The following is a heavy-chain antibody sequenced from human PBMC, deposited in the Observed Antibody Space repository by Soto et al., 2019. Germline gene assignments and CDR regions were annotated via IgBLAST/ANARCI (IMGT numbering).Heavy chain of an antibody. D-gene: IGHD4-17*01. J-gene: IGHJ6*03. CDR3: ARGAHGGQDSGDYGFVRNDYYYMVV. CDR1: GYTFTSYD. CDR2: MNTNSGNT. Sequence: QVQLVQSGAEVKKPGASVKVSCKASGYTFTSYDINWVRQATGQGLEWMGWMNTNSGNTGYAQKCRGRVTMTRNTSIITAYMELCSLSSEDTAVYYCARGAHGGQDSGDYGFVRNDYYYMVVWGKATTVT. V-gene: IGHV1-8*01.